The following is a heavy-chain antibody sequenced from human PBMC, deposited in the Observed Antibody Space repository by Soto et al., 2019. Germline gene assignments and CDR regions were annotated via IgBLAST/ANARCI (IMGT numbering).Heavy chain of an antibody. Sequence: SETLSLTCTVSGSSISSSSYYWGWIRQPPGKGLEWIGSIYYSGSTYYNPSLKSRVTISVDTSKNQFSLKLSSVTAADTAVYYCARTTIFGVVIICHYCCMDVWCPGTMLTLS. CDR3: ARTTIFGVVIICHYCCMDV. J-gene: IGHJ6*02. V-gene: IGHV4-39*01. CDR1: GSSISSSSYY. D-gene: IGHD3-3*01. CDR2: IYYSGST.